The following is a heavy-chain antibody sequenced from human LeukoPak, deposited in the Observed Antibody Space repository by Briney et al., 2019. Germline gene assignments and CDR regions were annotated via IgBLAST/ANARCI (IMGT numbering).Heavy chain of an antibody. Sequence: SQTLSLTCTVSGGSISSGDYYWSWIRQPPGKDLEWIGYIYYSGSTYYNPSLKSRVTISVDTSKNQFSLKLSSVTAADTAVYYCARVHGEYQLSYYYYGMDVWGQGTTVTVSS. D-gene: IGHD2-2*01. CDR1: GGSISSGDYY. CDR2: IYYSGST. CDR3: ARVHGEYQLSYYYYGMDV. J-gene: IGHJ6*02. V-gene: IGHV4-30-4*01.